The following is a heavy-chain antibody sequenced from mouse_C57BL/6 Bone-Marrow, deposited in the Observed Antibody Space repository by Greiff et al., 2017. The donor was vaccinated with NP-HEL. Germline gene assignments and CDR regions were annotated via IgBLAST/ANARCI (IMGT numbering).Heavy chain of an antibody. Sequence: VHLVESGPGLVQPSQSLSITCTVPGFSLTSYGVHWVRQSPGKGLAWLGVIWSGGSTDYNAAFISRLSISKDNSKSQVFFKMNSLQADDTAIYYCAMVPGFAYWGQGTLVTVSA. D-gene: IGHD1-1*02. J-gene: IGHJ3*01. CDR3: AMVPGFAY. CDR1: GFSLTSYG. V-gene: IGHV2-2*01. CDR2: IWSGGST.